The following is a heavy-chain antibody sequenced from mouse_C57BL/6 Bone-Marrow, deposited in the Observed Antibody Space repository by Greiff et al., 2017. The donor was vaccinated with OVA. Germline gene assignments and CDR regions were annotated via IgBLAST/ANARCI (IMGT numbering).Heavy chain of an antibody. CDR1: GFTLSSYG. CDR3: ARRGCYSPFGY. CDR2: ISSGGSYT. V-gene: IGHV5-6*02. Sequence: EVKLVESGGDLVKPGGYLKLSCAASGFTLSSYGMSWVRQTPDKRLEWVATISSGGSYTYYPDSVKGRFTISRDNAKNTLYLQMSSLKSEDTAMYYCARRGCYSPFGYWGQGTTLTVSS. J-gene: IGHJ2*01. D-gene: IGHD2-12*01.